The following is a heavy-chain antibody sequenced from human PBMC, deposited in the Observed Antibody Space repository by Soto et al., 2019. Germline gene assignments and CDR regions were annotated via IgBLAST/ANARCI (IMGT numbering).Heavy chain of an antibody. D-gene: IGHD1-26*01. CDR2: VSDSGST. CDR3: ARERVGHSAMDV. CDR1: GGSITNYY. V-gene: IGHV4-59*12. J-gene: IGHJ6*02. Sequence: QVQLQESGPGLVQPSETLSLMCTVSGGSITNYYWSWIRQSPAKGLEWIGYVSDSGSTKYNPSLKSRVTISVDTSKNQFSLKLTSLTAADTAVYYCARERVGHSAMDVWGQGTTVTVSS.